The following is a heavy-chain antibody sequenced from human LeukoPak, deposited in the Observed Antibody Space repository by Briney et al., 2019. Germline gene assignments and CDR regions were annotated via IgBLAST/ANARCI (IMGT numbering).Heavy chain of an antibody. CDR1: GVTFSSYA. CDR2: ISGSGGST. V-gene: IGHV3-23*01. Sequence: GGSLRLSCAASGVTFSSYAMSWVRQAPGKGLEWGSAISGSGGSTYYADSVKGRFTISRDNSKNTLYLQMNSLRAEDTAVYYCANPELLSAIWDYWGQGTLVTVSS. CDR3: ANPELLSAIWDY. J-gene: IGHJ4*02. D-gene: IGHD1-26*01.